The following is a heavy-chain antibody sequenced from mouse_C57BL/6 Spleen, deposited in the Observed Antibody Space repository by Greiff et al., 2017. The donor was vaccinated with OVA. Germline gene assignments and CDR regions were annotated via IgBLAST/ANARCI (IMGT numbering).Heavy chain of an antibody. CDR3: AREEVYYDYDYYAMDY. V-gene: IGHV1-78*01. CDR2: IYPRDGST. CDR1: GYTFTDHT. Sequence: QVQLQQSDAELVKPGASVKISCKVSGYTFTDHTIHWMKQRPEQGLEWIGYIYPRDGSTKYNEKFKGKATLTADKSSSTAYMQLNSLTSADSAVYFCAREEVYYDYDYYAMDYWGQGTSVTVSS. D-gene: IGHD2-4*01. J-gene: IGHJ4*01.